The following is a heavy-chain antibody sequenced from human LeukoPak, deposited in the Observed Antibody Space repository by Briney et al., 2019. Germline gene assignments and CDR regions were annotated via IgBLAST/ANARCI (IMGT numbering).Heavy chain of an antibody. CDR3: ARDKGVASTFDP. CDR2: IYYGGST. V-gene: IGHV4-39*07. Sequence: SETLSLTCTVSGGSIRSSSYYWGWIRQPPGKRLEWIGSIYYGGSTYYNPSLKTRVTISVDTSRNQFSLKMNSVTAADTAVYFCARDKGVASTFDPWGQGTLVTVSS. CDR1: GGSIRSSSYY. D-gene: IGHD3-10*01. J-gene: IGHJ5*01.